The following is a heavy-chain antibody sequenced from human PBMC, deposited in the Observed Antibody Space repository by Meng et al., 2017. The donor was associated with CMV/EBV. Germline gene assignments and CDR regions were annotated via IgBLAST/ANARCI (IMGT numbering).Heavy chain of an antibody. Sequence: SVKVSCKASGGTFSSYAISWVRQAPGQGLEWMGGIIPIFGTANYAQKFQGRVTITTDESTSTAYMELSSLRSDDTAVYYCASRYSSSSGRFYWGQGTLVTVSS. D-gene: IGHD6-6*01. CDR1: GGTFSSYA. V-gene: IGHV1-69*05. J-gene: IGHJ4*02. CDR3: ASRYSSSSGRFY. CDR2: IIPIFGTA.